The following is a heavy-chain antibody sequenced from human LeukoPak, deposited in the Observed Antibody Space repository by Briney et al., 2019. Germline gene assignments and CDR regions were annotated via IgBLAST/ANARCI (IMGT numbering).Heavy chain of an antibody. D-gene: IGHD3-10*01. CDR2: IYCSGST. V-gene: IGHV4-31*03. CDR3: ARAGNYYGSRDYYGMDV. Sequence: SQTLSLTCTVSGGSISSGGYYWSWIRQHPGKGLEWIGYIYCSGSTYYNPSLKSRVTISVDTSKNQFSLKLSSVTAADTAVYYCARAGNYYGSRDYYGMDVWGQGTTVTVSS. CDR1: GGSISSGGYY. J-gene: IGHJ6*02.